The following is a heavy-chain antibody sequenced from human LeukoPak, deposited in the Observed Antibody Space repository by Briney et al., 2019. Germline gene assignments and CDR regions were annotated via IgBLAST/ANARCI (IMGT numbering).Heavy chain of an antibody. CDR1: GFTFSSYG. V-gene: IGHV3-30*18. CDR2: ISYDGSNK. Sequence: PGGSLRLSCAASGFTFSSYGMQWVRQAPGKGLEGVAVISYDGSNKYYADSVKGRFTISRDNSKNTLYLQMNSLRAEDTAVYYCAKPVMITFGGVIAHNWFDPWGQGTLVTVSS. D-gene: IGHD3-16*02. CDR3: AKPVMITFGGVIAHNWFDP. J-gene: IGHJ5*02.